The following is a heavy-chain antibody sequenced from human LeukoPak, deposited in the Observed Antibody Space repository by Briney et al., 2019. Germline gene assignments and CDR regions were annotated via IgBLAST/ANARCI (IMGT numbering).Heavy chain of an antibody. CDR1: GGSISSYY. J-gene: IGHJ4*02. V-gene: IGHV4-59*01. CDR2: IYYSGST. CDR3: ARDRGEQLGLFDY. Sequence: SETLSLTCTVSGGSISSYYWSWIRQPPGKGLEWIGYIYYSGSTNYNPSLKSRVTISVDTSKNQFSLKLSSVTVADTAVYYCARDRGEQLGLFDYWGQGTLVTVSS. D-gene: IGHD6-6*01.